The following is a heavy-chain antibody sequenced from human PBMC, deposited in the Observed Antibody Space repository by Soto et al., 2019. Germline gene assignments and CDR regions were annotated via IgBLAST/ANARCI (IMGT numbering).Heavy chain of an antibody. D-gene: IGHD1-1*01. CDR2: IYYSGNT. CDR1: GASSSSDDYY. Sequence: QVQLQESGPGLVKPSQTLSLTCTVSGASSSSDDYYWSWIRQHPGKGLEWIGNIYYSGNTYYNPSLKSRLIIPADTSKNQLSLRLSSVTAADTAVYYCARMENNWFDPWGQGTLVTVSS. V-gene: IGHV4-31*03. J-gene: IGHJ5*02. CDR3: ARMENNWFDP.